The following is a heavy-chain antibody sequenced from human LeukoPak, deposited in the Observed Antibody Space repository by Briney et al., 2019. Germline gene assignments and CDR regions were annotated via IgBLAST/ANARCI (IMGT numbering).Heavy chain of an antibody. J-gene: IGHJ4*02. V-gene: IGHV3-21*01. CDR1: GFTFSSYI. Sequence: GGSLRLSCAASGFTFSSYIMNWVRQAPGKGLWWVSSISSSNSYIYYADSVKGRFTISRDNAKNSLYLQMNSLRAEDTAVYYCARDGPRGYAFDYWGQGTLVTVSS. CDR2: ISSSNSYI. D-gene: IGHD5-12*01. CDR3: ARDGPRGYAFDY.